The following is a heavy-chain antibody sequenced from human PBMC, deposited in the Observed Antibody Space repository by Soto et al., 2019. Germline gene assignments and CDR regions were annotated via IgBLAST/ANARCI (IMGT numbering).Heavy chain of an antibody. Sequence: QVQLVESGGGVVQPGRSLRLSCAASGFTFSGYAMHWVRQAPGKGLEWVAVVSYDGSNKSYADSVKGRFTISRDNSHNSLCVQLNRLGPEDTAVYFFARESRYCSPDCFDTQHAFDRWGQGTMVTVSS. CDR3: ARESRYCSPDCFDTQHAFDR. CDR1: GFTFSGYA. D-gene: IGHD2-21*02. V-gene: IGHV3-30-3*01. J-gene: IGHJ3*02. CDR2: VSYDGSNK.